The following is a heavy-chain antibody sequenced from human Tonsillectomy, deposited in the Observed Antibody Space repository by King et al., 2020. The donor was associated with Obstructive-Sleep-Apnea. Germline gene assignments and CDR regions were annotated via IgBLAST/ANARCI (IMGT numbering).Heavy chain of an antibody. V-gene: IGHV4-31*03. Sequence: VQLQESGPGLVKPSQTLSLTCTVSGGSISSGGYYWSWIRQHPGKGLEWIGYIYYIGSTYYNPSLKSRVTISVDTSKNQFSLKLSSVTAADTAVYYCARDPDYDSTHAFDIWGQGTMVTVSS. CDR3: ARDPDYDSTHAFDI. CDR2: IYYIGST. J-gene: IGHJ3*02. D-gene: IGHD3-22*01. CDR1: GGSISSGGYY.